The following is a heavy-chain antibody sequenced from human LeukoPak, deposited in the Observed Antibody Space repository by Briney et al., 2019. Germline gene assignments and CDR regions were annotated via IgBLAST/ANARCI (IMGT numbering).Heavy chain of an antibody. Sequence: SETLSLTCAVYGGSFSGYYWSWIRQPPGKGLEWIGEINHSGSTNYNPSLKSRVTISVDTSKNQFSLKLSSVTAADTAVYHCARGLYHRSSWYTLGYYFDYWGQGTLVTVSS. V-gene: IGHV4-34*01. CDR1: GGSFSGYY. CDR2: INHSGST. J-gene: IGHJ4*02. CDR3: ARGLYHRSSWYTLGYYFDY. D-gene: IGHD6-13*01.